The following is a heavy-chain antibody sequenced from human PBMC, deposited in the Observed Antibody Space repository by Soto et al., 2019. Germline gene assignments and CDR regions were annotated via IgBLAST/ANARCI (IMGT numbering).Heavy chain of an antibody. V-gene: IGHV1-8*01. CDR2: MNPNSGNT. Sequence: SVKVSFKASGYSFTSYDINRVRQATGQGREWMGWMNPNSGNTGFAQKFQGRVTMTRNTSISTAYMKLSSLTSEDTAVYYCARGSGRYYYGLDVWGQGTTVTVSS. D-gene: IGHD1-26*01. CDR3: ARGSGRYYYGLDV. CDR1: GYSFTSYD. J-gene: IGHJ6*02.